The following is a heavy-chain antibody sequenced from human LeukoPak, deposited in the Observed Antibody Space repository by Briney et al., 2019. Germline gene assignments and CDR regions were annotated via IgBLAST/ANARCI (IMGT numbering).Heavy chain of an antibody. CDR3: ARDGAAAGTDFDY. D-gene: IGHD6-13*01. J-gene: IGHJ4*02. Sequence: GGSLRLSCAASGFTFSSYSMNWVRQAPGKGLEWVSSISSSSSYIYYADSVKGQFTISRDNAKNSLYLQMNSLRAEDTAVYYCARDGAAAGTDFDYWGQGTLVTVSS. CDR1: GFTFSSYS. V-gene: IGHV3-21*01. CDR2: ISSSSSYI.